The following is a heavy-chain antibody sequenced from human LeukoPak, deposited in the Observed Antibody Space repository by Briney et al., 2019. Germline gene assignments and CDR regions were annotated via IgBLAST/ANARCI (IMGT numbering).Heavy chain of an antibody. CDR1: GYTFTSYG. V-gene: IGHV1-18*01. CDR2: ISAYNGNT. J-gene: IGHJ5*02. CDR3: ARDTARYFDGSYLLNWFDP. Sequence: ASVKVSCTASGYTFTSYGISWVRQAPGQGLEWMGWISAYNGNTNYAQKLQGRVTMTTDTSTSTAYMELRSLRSDDTAVYYCARDTARYFDGSYLLNWFDPWGQGTLVTVSS. D-gene: IGHD1-26*01.